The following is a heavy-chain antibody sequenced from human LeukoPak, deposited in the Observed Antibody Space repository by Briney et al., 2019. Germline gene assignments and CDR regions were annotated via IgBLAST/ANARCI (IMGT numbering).Heavy chain of an antibody. CDR2: ISAYNGNT. Sequence: GASVKVSFKASGYTFTSYGISWVRQAPGQGVEWMGWISAYNGNTNYAQKLQGRVTMTTDTSTSTAYMELRSLRSDDTAVCYCARDWAGGIAVAGRGYSFDSWGQGTLVTVSS. J-gene: IGHJ4*02. V-gene: IGHV1-18*01. D-gene: IGHD6-19*01. CDR3: ARDWAGGIAVAGRGYSFDS. CDR1: GYTFTSYG.